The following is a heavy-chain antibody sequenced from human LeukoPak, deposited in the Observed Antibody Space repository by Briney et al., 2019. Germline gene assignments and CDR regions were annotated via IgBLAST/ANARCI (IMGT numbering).Heavy chain of an antibody. Sequence: GASVKVSCKASGYTFTSYYMHWVRQAPGQGLEWMGIINPSGGSTSYAQKFQGRVTMTRDTSTSTVYMELSSLRSEDTAVYYCAREGLLTIFGAGRGYYLDYWGQGTLVTVSS. D-gene: IGHD3-3*01. CDR2: INPSGGST. CDR3: AREGLLTIFGAGRGYYLDY. CDR1: GYTFTSYY. V-gene: IGHV1-46*01. J-gene: IGHJ4*02.